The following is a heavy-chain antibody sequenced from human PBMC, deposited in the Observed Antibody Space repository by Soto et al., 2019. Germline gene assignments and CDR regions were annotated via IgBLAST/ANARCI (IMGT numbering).Heavy chain of an antibody. J-gene: IGHJ4*02. Sequence: PSETLSLTCTVSGGSISSYYWSWIRQPPGKRLEWIGYIYYSGTTNYNPSLKSRVTISVDTSKNQFSLKLSSVTAADTAVYYCARDARSSWYFDDWGQGTLVTVSS. D-gene: IGHD6-13*01. CDR1: GGSISSYY. V-gene: IGHV4-59*01. CDR3: ARDARSSWYFDD. CDR2: IYYSGTT.